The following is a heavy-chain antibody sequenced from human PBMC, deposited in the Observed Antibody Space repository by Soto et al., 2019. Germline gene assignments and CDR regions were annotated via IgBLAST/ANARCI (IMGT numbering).Heavy chain of an antibody. CDR2: IYHTGTT. D-gene: IGHD3-16*01. Sequence: QVHLQESGPGLVKPSETLSVTCAVSGGSISSSSWWTWVRQPPGKGLEWIGEIYHTGTTNYTPSLKSRLTIAIDKSKNQFSLNLSSVTAADTAVYYCARGRESRGVAYWGQGTLVTVSS. V-gene: IGHV4-4*02. J-gene: IGHJ4*02. CDR1: GGSISSSSW. CDR3: ARGRESRGVAY.